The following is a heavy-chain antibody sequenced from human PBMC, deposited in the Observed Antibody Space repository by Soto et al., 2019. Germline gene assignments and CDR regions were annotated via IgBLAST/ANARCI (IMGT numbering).Heavy chain of an antibody. J-gene: IGHJ4*02. CDR1: GGTFSSYA. D-gene: IGHD3-3*01. CDR3: ATAHLMICGVVSFVSLLDY. CDR2: IIPIFGTA. Sequence: QVQLVQSGAEVKKPGSSVKVSCKASGGTFSSYAISWVRQAPGQGPEWMGGIIPIFGTANYAQKFQGRVTLTADKSTRTDYMDLHSLRYEDTAVYYCATAHLMICGVVSFVSLLDYWGQGTLVTVSS. V-gene: IGHV1-69*06.